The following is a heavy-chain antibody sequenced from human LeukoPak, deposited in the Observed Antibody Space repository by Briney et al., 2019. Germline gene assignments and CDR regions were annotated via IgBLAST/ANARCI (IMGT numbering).Heavy chain of an antibody. J-gene: IGHJ4*02. V-gene: IGHV4-4*08. CDR1: GGSISTYY. D-gene: IGHD3-3*02. CDR2: IYNIGRT. CDR3: ARSSDIYYFDY. Sequence: PSETLSLTCTVSGGSISTYYWNWIRQAPGKGLEWLGYIYNIGRTNYNPSLRNRVTMSLDTSTNQFSLKVTSLTAADTAVYYCARSSDIYYFDYWGQGTLVTVSS.